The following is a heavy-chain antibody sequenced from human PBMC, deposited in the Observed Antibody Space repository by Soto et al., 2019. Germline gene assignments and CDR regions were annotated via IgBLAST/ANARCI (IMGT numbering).Heavy chain of an antibody. Sequence: QLQLQESGPGLVKPSETLSLTCTVSGGSISSSSYYWGWIRQPPGKGLEWIGSIYYSGSTYYNPSLKSRVTISVDTSKNQFSLKLSSVTAADTAVYYCASQVRGSWCAHFDYWGQGTLVTVSS. CDR1: GGSISSSSYY. J-gene: IGHJ4*02. D-gene: IGHD3-10*01. V-gene: IGHV4-39*01. CDR2: IYYSGST. CDR3: ASQVRGSWCAHFDY.